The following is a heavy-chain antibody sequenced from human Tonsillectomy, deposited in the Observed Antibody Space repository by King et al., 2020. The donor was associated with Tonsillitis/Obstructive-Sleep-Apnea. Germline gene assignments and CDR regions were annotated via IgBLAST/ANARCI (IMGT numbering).Heavy chain of an antibody. V-gene: IGHV4-59*08. Sequence: QLQESGPGLVKPSETLSLTCTVSGGSISSYYWSWIRQPPGKGLEWIGYIYYSGSTNYNPSLKSRVTISVDTSKNQFSLKLSSVTAADTAVYYCARRVPAAKRVSWYFDLWGRGTLVTVSS. CDR1: GGSISSYY. CDR2: IYYSGST. CDR3: ARRVPAAKRVSWYFDL. J-gene: IGHJ2*01. D-gene: IGHD2-2*01.